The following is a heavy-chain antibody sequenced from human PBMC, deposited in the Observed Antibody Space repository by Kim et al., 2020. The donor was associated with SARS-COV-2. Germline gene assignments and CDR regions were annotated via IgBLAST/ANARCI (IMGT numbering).Heavy chain of an antibody. V-gene: IGHV3-7*03. D-gene: IGHD6-19*01. Sequence: GGSLRLSCAASGFTFSNYWMSWVRQAPGKGLEWVANIKPDGSEKYYVDSVRGRFTISRDNAKNSLYLQMNSLRAEDTAVYYCARDWYIAVAGIPESVFDIWGQGTMVTVSS. J-gene: IGHJ3*02. CDR2: IKPDGSEK. CDR3: ARDWYIAVAGIPESVFDI. CDR1: GFTFSNYW.